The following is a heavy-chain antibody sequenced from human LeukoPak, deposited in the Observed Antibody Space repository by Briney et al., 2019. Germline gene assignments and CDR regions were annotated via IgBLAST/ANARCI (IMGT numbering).Heavy chain of an antibody. J-gene: IGHJ6*03. CDR2: IYTSGST. V-gene: IGHV4-61*02. CDR1: GGSISSSSYY. D-gene: IGHD6-6*01. CDR3: ARVVNYYYYYMDV. Sequence: SETLSLTCTVSGGSISSSSYYWGWIRQPAGKGLEWIGRIYTSGSTNYNPSLKSRVTMSVDTSKNQFSLKLSSVTAADTAVYYCARVVNYYYYYMDVWGKGTTVTVSS.